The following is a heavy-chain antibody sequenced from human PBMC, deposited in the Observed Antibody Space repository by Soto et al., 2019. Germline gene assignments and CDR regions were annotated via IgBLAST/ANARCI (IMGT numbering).Heavy chain of an antibody. CDR1: GFTFSTYN. Sequence: PGGSLRLSCAASGFTFSTYNMNWVRQAPGKGLEWVSYISDSISTIHYADSVKGRFTISRDNAKNSLYLQMNSLRAEDTAVYYCARDDYPYYDDSSGYHFDYWGQGA. CDR2: ISDSISTI. V-gene: IGHV3-48*01. CDR3: ARDDYPYYDDSSGYHFDY. J-gene: IGHJ4*02. D-gene: IGHD3-22*01.